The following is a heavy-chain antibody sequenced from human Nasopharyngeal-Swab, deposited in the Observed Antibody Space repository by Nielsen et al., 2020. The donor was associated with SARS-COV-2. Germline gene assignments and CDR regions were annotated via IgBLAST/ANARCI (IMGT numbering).Heavy chain of an antibody. CDR1: GSFFPDYW. CDR3: ATPGIQYFYGMDV. Sequence: GGSLRLSCQGSGSFFPDYWIAWVRQMPGKGLEWIGIIYPGDSETRYSPSFQGQVTISADKSISVAYLQWSSLKASDTAIYYCATPGIQYFYGMDVWGQGATVTVSS. CDR2: IYPGDSET. V-gene: IGHV5-51*01. D-gene: IGHD5-18*01. J-gene: IGHJ6*02.